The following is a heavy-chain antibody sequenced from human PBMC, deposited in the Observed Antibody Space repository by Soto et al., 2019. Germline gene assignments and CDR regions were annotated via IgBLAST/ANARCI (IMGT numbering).Heavy chain of an antibody. Sequence: QVQLQESGPGLVKPSETLSLACTVSGDSISSGTSYWTWIRQLPGKGLEWIGYISYSGNTYYNPSLKSRLTMSVDTSKNQFSLKLSSVTAADTAVYYCAREGPMDTVTIYYYVMDVWGQGTTVTVSS. CDR3: AREGPMDTVTIYYYVMDV. D-gene: IGHD4-4*01. J-gene: IGHJ6*02. CDR2: ISYSGNT. CDR1: GDSISSGTSY. V-gene: IGHV4-31*03.